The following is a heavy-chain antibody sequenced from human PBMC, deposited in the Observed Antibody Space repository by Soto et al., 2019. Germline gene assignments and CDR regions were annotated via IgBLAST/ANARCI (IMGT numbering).Heavy chain of an antibody. CDR3: ATSNGSGSRAFDH. J-gene: IGHJ4*02. CDR2: IIPMLGMS. CDR1: EGTFNSYT. V-gene: IGHV1-69*02. Sequence: QVQLVQSGAEVKKPGSSVRVSCKASEGTFNSYTINWVRQAPGQGLEWVGRIIPMLGMSNYALRFQGRVTRTADKPTTTAYMGLNSLRSDDTAVYYCATSNGSGSRAFDHWGQGTLVTVSS. D-gene: IGHD3-10*01.